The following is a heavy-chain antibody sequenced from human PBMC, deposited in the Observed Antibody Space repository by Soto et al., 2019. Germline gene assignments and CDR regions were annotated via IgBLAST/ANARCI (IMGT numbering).Heavy chain of an antibody. V-gene: IGHV3-23*01. CDR2: IRGSGVST. J-gene: IGHJ4*02. CDR3: AKDRQLWLESVFDY. D-gene: IGHD5-18*01. Sequence: GGSLRLSCAASRFTFSSYAMSWVRQAPGKGLEWVSGIRGSGVSTYYADSVKGRFTISRDNSKNTLYLQMNSLRAEDTAVYYCAKDRQLWLESVFDYWGQGTLVTVSS. CDR1: RFTFSSYA.